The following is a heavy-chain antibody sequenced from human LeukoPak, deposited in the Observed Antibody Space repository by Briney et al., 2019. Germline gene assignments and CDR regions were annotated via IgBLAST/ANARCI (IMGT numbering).Heavy chain of an antibody. V-gene: IGHV3-7*01. CDR2: IKQDGSEK. CDR3: ARHSSSWSSYYYGMDV. J-gene: IGHJ6*02. CDR1: GFTLSGYA. D-gene: IGHD6-13*01. Sequence: GGSLRLSCAASGFTLSGYAMSWVRQAPGKGLEWVANIKQDGSEKYYVDSVKGRFTISRDNAKNSLYLQMNSLEAEDTAVYYCARHSSSWSSYYYGMDVWGQGTTVTVSS.